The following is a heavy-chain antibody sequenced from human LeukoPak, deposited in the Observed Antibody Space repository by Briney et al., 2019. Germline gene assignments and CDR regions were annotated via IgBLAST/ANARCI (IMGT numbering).Heavy chain of an antibody. Sequence: TGGSLRLSCAASGFTFSSYNMNWVRQAPGKGLEWVSSISSSSSYIYHADSVKGRFTISRDNSKNTLYLQMNSLRAEDTAVYYCAKGGVVYGDPFDYWGQGTLVTVSS. J-gene: IGHJ4*02. D-gene: IGHD4-17*01. V-gene: IGHV3-21*04. CDR3: AKGGVVYGDPFDY. CDR1: GFTFSSYN. CDR2: ISSSSSYI.